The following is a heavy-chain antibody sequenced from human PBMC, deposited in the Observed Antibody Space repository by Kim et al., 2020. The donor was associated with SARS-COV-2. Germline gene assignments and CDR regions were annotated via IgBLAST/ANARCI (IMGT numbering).Heavy chain of an antibody. CDR1: GYTFTTYA. V-gene: IGHV7-4-1*02. CDR2: INTNTGNP. CDR3: AKSRWDCRGPTCYGSFDY. D-gene: IGHD2-15*01. Sequence: ASVKVSCKTSGYTFTTYAIHWVRQAPGQGLEWMGWINTNTGNPTYAQGFTGRFVFSLDTSVSTTYLQISSLKAEDTGVYYCAKSRWDCRGPTCYGSFDYWGQGSLVTVSS. J-gene: IGHJ4*02.